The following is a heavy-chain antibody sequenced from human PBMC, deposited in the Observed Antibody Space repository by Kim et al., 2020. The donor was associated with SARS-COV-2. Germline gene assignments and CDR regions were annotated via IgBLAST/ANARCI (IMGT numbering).Heavy chain of an antibody. D-gene: IGHD3-22*01. CDR2: IYYNGST. Sequence: SETLSLTCTVSGGSISSGDYYWSWIRQPPGKGLEWIGYIYYNGSTYYNPSLKSRVTISVDTSKNQFSLKLSSVTAADTAVYYCASAPYYYDSSGYLEFDYWGQGTLVTVSS. J-gene: IGHJ4*02. CDR1: GGSISSGDYY. CDR3: ASAPYYYDSSGYLEFDY. V-gene: IGHV4-30-4*01.